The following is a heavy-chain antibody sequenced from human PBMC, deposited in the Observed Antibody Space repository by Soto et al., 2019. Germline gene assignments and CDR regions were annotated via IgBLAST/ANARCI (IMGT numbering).Heavy chain of an antibody. CDR2: INHSGTT. D-gene: IGHD6-19*01. CDR3: ARTDRTERADYGMDV. Sequence: PSETLSLTCAVYGGSFSGYYWSWIRQPPGEGLEWIGEINHSGTTNYNASLKSRVTTSVDTSKNQFSLKLSSVTDADTAVYYCARTDRTERADYGMDVWGQGTTVTVSS. V-gene: IGHV4-34*01. CDR1: GGSFSGYY. J-gene: IGHJ6*02.